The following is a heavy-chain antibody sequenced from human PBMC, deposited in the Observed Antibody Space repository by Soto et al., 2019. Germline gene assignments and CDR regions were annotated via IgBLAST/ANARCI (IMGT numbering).Heavy chain of an antibody. CDR3: ATGAGRPAEHFDF. CDR2: IKTTADGGTT. D-gene: IGHD3-10*01. Sequence: EVQLVESGGGSVKPEGSLRLSCAAFGFTFNDAWMNWVRQAPGKGLEWVGRIKTTADGGTTDYAAPVKGRFTISRDDSRNTLYLQMNSLDSEDTAVYYCATGAGRPAEHFDFWGQGILVTVSS. CDR1: GFTFNDAW. J-gene: IGHJ4*02. V-gene: IGHV3-15*01.